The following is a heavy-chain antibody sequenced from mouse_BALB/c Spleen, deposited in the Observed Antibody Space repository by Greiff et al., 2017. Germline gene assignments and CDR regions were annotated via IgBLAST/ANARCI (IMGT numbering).Heavy chain of an antibody. J-gene: IGHJ4*01. V-gene: IGHV5-17*02. CDR3: ARWGMRDYYAMDY. CDR2: ISSGSSTI. D-gene: IGHD2-10*02. Sequence: EVKLVESGGGLVQPGGSRKLSCAASGFTFSSFGMHWVRQAPEKGLEWVAYISSGSSTIYYADTVKGRFTISRDNPKNTLFLQMTSLRSEDTAMYYCARWGMRDYYAMDYWGQGTSVTVSS. CDR1: GFTFSSFG.